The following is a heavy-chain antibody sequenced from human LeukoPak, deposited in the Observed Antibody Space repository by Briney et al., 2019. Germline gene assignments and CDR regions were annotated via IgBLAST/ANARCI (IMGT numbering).Heavy chain of an antibody. CDR3: TTLTPLAGTRGC. D-gene: IGHD6-19*01. J-gene: IGHJ4*02. Sequence: KPGGSLRLSCSASGFTFTNAWMTWVRQAPGKGLEWVGRIKSKTDGATTDYAAPVKGRFTISRDDSKNTLYLQMSSLKTEDTAVYYCTTLTPLAGTRGCWGQGTLVTVSS. CDR1: GFTFTNAW. CDR2: IKSKTDGATT. V-gene: IGHV3-15*01.